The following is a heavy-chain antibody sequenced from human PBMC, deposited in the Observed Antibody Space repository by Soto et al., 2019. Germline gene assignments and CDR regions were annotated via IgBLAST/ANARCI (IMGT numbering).Heavy chain of an antibody. J-gene: IGHJ6*02. CDR1: GFTFSSYN. Sequence: EVQLVESGGGLVKPGGSLRLSCAASGFTFSSYNMNWVRQAPGKGLEWVSSISSSRSYIYYADSVKGRFTVSRDNAKNSRSLQRNSLRAEDTAVYYCESTRRDGYNNYYYYYGMDVWGQGTTVTVSS. CDR3: ESTRRDGYNNYYYYYGMDV. V-gene: IGHV3-21*01. D-gene: IGHD5-12*01. CDR2: ISSSRSYI.